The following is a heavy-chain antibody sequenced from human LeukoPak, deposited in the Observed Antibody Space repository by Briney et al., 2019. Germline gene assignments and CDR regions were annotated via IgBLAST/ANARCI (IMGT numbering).Heavy chain of an antibody. Sequence: GGSLRLSCAASGFTFSSYGIHWVRQAPGKGLEWVAVVWYDGKNKFYGDSVEGRFTISRDNSKNTVDLQMNSLRVEDTAVYYCAKRGTRATHGMDVWGQGTTVTVSS. CDR2: VWYDGKNK. V-gene: IGHV3-33*06. CDR1: GFTFSSYG. CDR3: AKRGTRATHGMDV. D-gene: IGHD3-16*01. J-gene: IGHJ6*02.